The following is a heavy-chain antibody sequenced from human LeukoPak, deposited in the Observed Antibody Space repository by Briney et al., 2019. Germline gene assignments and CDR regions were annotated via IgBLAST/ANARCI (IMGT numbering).Heavy chain of an antibody. CDR2: IVPIFGTA. CDR1: GATFSSNA. CDR3: ARDLIIMIEPGAFDI. D-gene: IGHD3-22*01. Sequence: GASVKVSCKASGATFSSNAISWGRQAPGKGLGGMGRIVPIFGTANYAQKFQGRVTITTDESTSTAYMELSSLRSEDTAVYYCARDLIIMIEPGAFDIWGQGTMVTVSS. J-gene: IGHJ3*02. V-gene: IGHV1-69*05.